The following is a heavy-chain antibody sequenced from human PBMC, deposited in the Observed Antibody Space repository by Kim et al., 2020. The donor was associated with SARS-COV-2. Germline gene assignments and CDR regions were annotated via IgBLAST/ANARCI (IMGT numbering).Heavy chain of an antibody. CDR3: ARETPIIMVRGPGWFDP. CDR1: GGSISESY. Sequence: SETLSLTCTVSGGSISESYWTWIRQPPGKGLEWIGYISYSGSTNYNPPLKSRVTMSLDASKNQFSLKLTSMTAADTAVYYCARETPIIMVRGPGWFDPWGQGILVTVSS. CDR2: ISYSGST. D-gene: IGHD3-10*01. V-gene: IGHV4-59*01. J-gene: IGHJ5*02.